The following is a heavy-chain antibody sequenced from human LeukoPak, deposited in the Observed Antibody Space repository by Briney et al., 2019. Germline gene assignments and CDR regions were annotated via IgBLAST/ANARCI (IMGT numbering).Heavy chain of an antibody. CDR3: ARDRDYYDSSGYYYYYYMDV. V-gene: IGHV3-30-3*01. Sequence: GRSLRLSCAASGFTFDDYAMHWVRQAPGKGLEWVAVISYDGSNKYYADSVKGRFTISRDNSKNTLYLQMNSLRAEDTAVYYCARDRDYYDSSGYYYYYYMDVWGKGTTVTVSS. CDR1: GFTFDDYA. J-gene: IGHJ6*03. CDR2: ISYDGSNK. D-gene: IGHD3-22*01.